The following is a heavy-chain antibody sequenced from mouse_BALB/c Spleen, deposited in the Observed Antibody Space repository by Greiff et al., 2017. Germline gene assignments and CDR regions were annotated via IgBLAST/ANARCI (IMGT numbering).Heavy chain of an antibody. V-gene: IGHV3-2*02. Sequence: EVKLMESGPGLVKPSQSLSLTCTVTGYSITSDYAWNWIRQFPGNKLEWMGYISYSGSTSYNPSLKSRISITRDTSKNQFFLQLNSVTTEDTATYYCARQEITTVVADYWGQGTTLTVSS. D-gene: IGHD1-1*01. J-gene: IGHJ2*01. CDR3: ARQEITTVVADY. CDR1: GYSITSDYA. CDR2: ISYSGST.